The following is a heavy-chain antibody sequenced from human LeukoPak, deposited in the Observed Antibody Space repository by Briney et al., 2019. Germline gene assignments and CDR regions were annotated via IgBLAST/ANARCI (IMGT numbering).Heavy chain of an antibody. CDR3: AKPPVQYYYSMGV. J-gene: IGHJ6*03. D-gene: IGHD1-1*01. CDR2: ISRGGDHT. V-gene: IGHV3-23*01. Sequence: PGGSLRLSCAASGFAFSGFAMTWVRQAPAKGLEWVSSISRGGDHTYYADSVKGRFTISRDDSKNTLYLQLNSLGVEDTAVYYCAKPPVQYYYSMGVWGKGTTVTVSS. CDR1: GFAFSGFA.